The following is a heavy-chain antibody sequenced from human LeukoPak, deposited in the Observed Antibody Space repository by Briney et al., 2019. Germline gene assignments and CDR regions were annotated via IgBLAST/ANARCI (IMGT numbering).Heavy chain of an antibody. D-gene: IGHD6-19*01. CDR2: ISAYNGNT. J-gene: IGHJ4*02. CDR3: ATLRVAGTVYYFDY. CDR1: GYTFTSYG. V-gene: IGHV1-18*01. Sequence: ASVKVSCKASGYTFTSYGISWVRQAPGQGLEWMGWISAYNGNTNYAQKLQGRVTMTTDTSTSTAYMELSSLRSEDTAVYYCATLRVAGTVYYFDYWGQGTLVTVSS.